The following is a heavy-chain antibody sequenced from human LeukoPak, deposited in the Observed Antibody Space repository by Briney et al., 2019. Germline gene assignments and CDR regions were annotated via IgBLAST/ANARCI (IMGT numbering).Heavy chain of an antibody. J-gene: IGHJ4*02. D-gene: IGHD1-26*01. Sequence: GGSLRLSCAASGFTFSSYWMSWVRQAPGQGLEWVANIKQDGSETYYVDSVKGRFTISRDNAKNSLYLQMSSLRAEDTAVYYCARDGWELRPSGGQGTLVTVSS. CDR3: ARDGWELRPS. CDR1: GFTFSSYW. V-gene: IGHV3-7*04. CDR2: IKQDGSET.